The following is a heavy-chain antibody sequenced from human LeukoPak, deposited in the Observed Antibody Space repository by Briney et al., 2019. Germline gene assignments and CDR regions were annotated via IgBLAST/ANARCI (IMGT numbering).Heavy chain of an antibody. Sequence: SQTLSLTCTVSGGSISSGDYYWSWIRQPPGKGLEWIGYIYYSGSTYYNPSLKSRVSISVDTSKNQFSLTLSSVTAADTAVYYCARDLVAGDAFDIWGQGTMVTVSS. J-gene: IGHJ3*02. CDR1: GGSISSGDYY. CDR2: IYYSGST. D-gene: IGHD5-12*01. V-gene: IGHV4-30-4*08. CDR3: ARDLVAGDAFDI.